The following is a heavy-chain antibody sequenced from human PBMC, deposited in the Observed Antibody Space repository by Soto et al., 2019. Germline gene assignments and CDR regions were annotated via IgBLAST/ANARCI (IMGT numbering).Heavy chain of an antibody. Sequence: PGESLKISCNGSGYRFTSYWISSVRQVPGKGLEWMGRIDPSDSYTTYSPSFQDHVTISTDKSISTAYLQWSSLKASDTAIYYCAIRCGGSYYSALDVWGQGNPGHRLL. J-gene: IGHJ6*02. CDR2: IDPSDSYT. CDR1: GYRFTSYW. V-gene: IGHV5-10-1*01. D-gene: IGHD2-21*01. CDR3: AIRCGGSYYSALDV.